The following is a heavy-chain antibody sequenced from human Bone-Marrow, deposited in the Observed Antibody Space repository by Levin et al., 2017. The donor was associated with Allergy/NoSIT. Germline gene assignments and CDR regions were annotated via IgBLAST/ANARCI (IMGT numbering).Heavy chain of an antibody. V-gene: IGHV3-30*03. CDR2: ISFDGSKK. D-gene: IGHD2-15*01. CDR1: GFSFDSHG. J-gene: IGHJ4*02. Sequence: SCTASGFSFDSHGMHWVRQAPGKGLEWVAAISFDGSKKYYSDSVKGRFMTSRDNFKNTLYLQMNSLRPEDTALYFCARDVGYCTGGSCYPDHWGQGTPVTVSS. CDR3: ARDVGYCTGGSCYPDH.